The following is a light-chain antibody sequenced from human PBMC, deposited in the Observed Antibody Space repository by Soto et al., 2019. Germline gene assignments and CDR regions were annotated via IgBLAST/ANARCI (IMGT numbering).Light chain of an antibody. CDR1: QNIYNY. V-gene: IGKV1-39*01. J-gene: IGKJ5*01. Sequence: DIQMTQYTSSLSASVGDRVTVTCLTSQNIYNYLNWYQQKPGKAPKLLIYAASSVQSGVPLRFSGTGSGTDFTLTISSLQPEDFATYYCEQTYSTPVTFGQGTLLEIK. CDR3: EQTYSTPVT. CDR2: AAS.